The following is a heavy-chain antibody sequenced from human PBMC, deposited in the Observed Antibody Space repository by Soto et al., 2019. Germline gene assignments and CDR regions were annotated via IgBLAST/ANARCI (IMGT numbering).Heavy chain of an antibody. CDR2: VYHTGRT. Sequence: QVQLQESGPGLVTPSETLSLTCTVSGGAFKSGRYSWSWIRQPPGKGLEWIGYVYHTGRTSYNPSLKGRVSISMDTSKNQFSLNLDSVTAADTAVYFCARDFAYFDSWGQGTLVTVSS. D-gene: IGHD3-3*01. J-gene: IGHJ4*02. CDR3: ARDFAYFDS. CDR1: GGAFKSGRYS. V-gene: IGHV4-61*01.